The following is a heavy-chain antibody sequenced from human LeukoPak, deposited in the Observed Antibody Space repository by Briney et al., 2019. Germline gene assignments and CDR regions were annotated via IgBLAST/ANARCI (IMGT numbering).Heavy chain of an antibody. J-gene: IGHJ4*02. CDR2: IWNDGSNT. CDR3: ANRDCSGGSCYPNH. D-gene: IGHD2-15*01. Sequence: GRSLRLSCAASGITFSSFGMHWVRQAPGKGPEWVAVIWNDGSNTYYADSVRGRFTISRDNSKNTLYLQMNSLRAEDTAVYYCANRDCSGGSCYPNHWGQGTLVTVSS. CDR1: GITFSSFG. V-gene: IGHV3-33*06.